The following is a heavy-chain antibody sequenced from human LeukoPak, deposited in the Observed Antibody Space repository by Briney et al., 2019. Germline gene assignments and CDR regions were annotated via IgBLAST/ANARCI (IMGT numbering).Heavy chain of an antibody. V-gene: IGHV3-23*01. J-gene: IGHJ4*02. CDR1: GFTFSSYA. CDR2: ISGSGGST. D-gene: IGHD3-22*01. Sequence: LTGGSLRLSCAASGFTFSSYAMSWVRQAPGKGLEWVSAISGSGGSTYYADSVKGRFTISRDNSKNTLYLQMNSLRAEDTAVYYCAKGVSYYDSSLPFDYWGQGTLVTVSS. CDR3: AKGVSYYDSSLPFDY.